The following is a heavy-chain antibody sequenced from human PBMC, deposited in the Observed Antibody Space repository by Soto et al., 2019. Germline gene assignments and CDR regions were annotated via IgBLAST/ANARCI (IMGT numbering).Heavy chain of an antibody. J-gene: IGHJ4*02. D-gene: IGHD6-13*01. V-gene: IGHV1-8*01. CDR2: MTPHSGNT. CDR1: GYTFTGYD. CDR3: ARLSSSGYLGTDS. Sequence: QVQLVQSGAEVRKPGASVKVSCKTSGYTFTGYDINWVRQATGQGLEWMGWMTPHSGNTGYAQKFQGRVTLTRNTSISTAYMELSSLRSEDTAVYYCARLSSSGYLGTDSWGQGTLVTVSS.